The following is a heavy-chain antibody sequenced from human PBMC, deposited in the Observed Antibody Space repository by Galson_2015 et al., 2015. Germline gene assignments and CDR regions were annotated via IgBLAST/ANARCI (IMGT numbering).Heavy chain of an antibody. J-gene: IGHJ4*02. Sequence: SLRLSCAASGFTFTNYGMPWVRQAPGKGLEWVSVISGDTRTIYYADSVKGRFTTSRDNSKNTVYLQMNSLRAEDTAVYYCAKDSTSREAAVWGQGTLVTVSS. CDR3: AKDSTSREAAV. V-gene: IGHV3-23*01. D-gene: IGHD6-13*01. CDR1: GFTFTNYG. CDR2: ISGDTRTI.